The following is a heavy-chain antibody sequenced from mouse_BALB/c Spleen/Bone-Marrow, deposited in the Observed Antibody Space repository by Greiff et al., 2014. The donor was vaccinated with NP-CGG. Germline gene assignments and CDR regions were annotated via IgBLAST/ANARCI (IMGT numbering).Heavy chain of an antibody. CDR1: GYTFTDFS. D-gene: IGHD2-2*01. CDR3: ARSGYGYDWFAY. J-gene: IGHJ3*01. CDR2: ISTYSGNT. Sequence: DSGAELGRAWGSGENFRKGFGYTFTDFSIHWGEQRHAKSFKGVGVISTYSGNTNYNQKFKGKATMTVDKSSSTAYMELARLTSEDSAIYYCARSGYGYDWFAYWGQGTLVTVSA. V-gene: IGHV1S137*01.